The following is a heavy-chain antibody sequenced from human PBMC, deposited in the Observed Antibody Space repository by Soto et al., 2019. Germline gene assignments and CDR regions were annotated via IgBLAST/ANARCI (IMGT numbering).Heavy chain of an antibody. Sequence: SETLSLTCAVYGGSFSGYYWSWIRQPPGKGLEWIGEINHSGSTNYNPSLKSRVTISVDTSKNQFSLKLSSVTAADTAVYYCARSRVSSRVLAYWGQGTLVTVSS. CDR1: GGSFSGYY. CDR3: ARSRVSSRVLAY. D-gene: IGHD3-3*01. V-gene: IGHV4-34*01. CDR2: INHSGST. J-gene: IGHJ4*02.